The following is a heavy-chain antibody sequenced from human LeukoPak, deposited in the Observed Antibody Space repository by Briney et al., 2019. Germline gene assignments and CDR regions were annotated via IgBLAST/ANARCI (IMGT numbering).Heavy chain of an antibody. CDR3: ARGPWGELERRAFDV. V-gene: IGHV1-18*01. CDR2: ISAYNGNT. D-gene: IGHD1-1*01. Sequence: GASVKVSCKASGYTFTSYGISWVRQAPGQGLEWMGWISAYNGNTNYAQKLQGRVTMTADTSTSTAYMELRSLRSDDTAVYYCARGPWGELERRAFDVWGQGTMVTVSS. CDR1: GYTFTSYG. J-gene: IGHJ3*01.